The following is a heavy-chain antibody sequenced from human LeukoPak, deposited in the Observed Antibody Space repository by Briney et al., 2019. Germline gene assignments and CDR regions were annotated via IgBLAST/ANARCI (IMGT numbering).Heavy chain of an antibody. CDR3: AREGEDYGDYDAFDI. J-gene: IGHJ3*02. CDR2: IYPGDSDT. D-gene: IGHD4-17*01. Sequence: GESLKISCKGSGYNFNVYWIAWVRQMPGKGLEWMGIIYPGDSDTRYSPSFQGQVTISADKSISTAYLQWSSLKASDTAMYYCAREGEDYGDYDAFDIWGQGTMVTVSS. V-gene: IGHV5-51*01. CDR1: GYNFNVYW.